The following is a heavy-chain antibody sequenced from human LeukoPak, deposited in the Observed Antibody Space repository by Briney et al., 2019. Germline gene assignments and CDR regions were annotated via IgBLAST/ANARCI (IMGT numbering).Heavy chain of an antibody. D-gene: IGHD2-8*01. V-gene: IGHV3-11*01. Sequence: GGSLRLSCVVSGFGFSDSYMTWIRQTPGKGLEWLAYISGSGSDMYYADSVKGRFTISRDNAKNSLYLQMNSLRPDDTALYYCSTDPRLLIYWGHGPLVTVSS. CDR2: ISGSGSDM. CDR1: GFGFSDSY. J-gene: IGHJ4*01. CDR3: STDPRLLIY.